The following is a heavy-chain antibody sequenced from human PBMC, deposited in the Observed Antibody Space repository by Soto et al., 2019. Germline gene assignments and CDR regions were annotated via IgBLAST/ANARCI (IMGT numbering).Heavy chain of an antibody. CDR1: GYSFVGYW. D-gene: IGHD6-19*01. J-gene: IGHJ4*02. CDR2: IDPSDSQT. Sequence: PVLLLRVCRRGSGYSFVGYWSRRVRQKPGKGLEWMGRIDPSDSQTYYSPSFRGQVTISVAKSINTAYLHWSSLKASDTAMYYCAIQHPLDSSAWYNWGQGTLVTVSS. V-gene: IGHV5-10-1*04. CDR3: AIQHPLDSSAWYN.